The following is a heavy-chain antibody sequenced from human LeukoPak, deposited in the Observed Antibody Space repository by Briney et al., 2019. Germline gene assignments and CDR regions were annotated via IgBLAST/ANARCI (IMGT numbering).Heavy chain of an antibody. Sequence: PGGSLRLSCAASGFTFSSYAMSRVRQAPGKGLEWVSAISGSGGSTYYADSVKGRFTISRDNSKNTLYLQMNSLRAEDTAVYYCARNRELERRVYYFDYWGQGTLVTVSS. CDR2: ISGSGGST. J-gene: IGHJ4*02. V-gene: IGHV3-23*01. CDR3: ARNRELERRVYYFDY. CDR1: GFTFSSYA. D-gene: IGHD1-1*01.